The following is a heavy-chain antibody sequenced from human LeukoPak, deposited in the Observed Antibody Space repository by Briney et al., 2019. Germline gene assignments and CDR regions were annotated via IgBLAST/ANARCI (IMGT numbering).Heavy chain of an antibody. V-gene: IGHV3-66*01. CDR1: GFTVSSNY. Sequence: PGGSLRLSCAASGFTVSSNYMSWVRQAPGKGLEWVSVIYSGGSTYYADSVKGRFTISRDNSKNTLYLQMNSLRAEDTAVYYCAKEIYYDSSGYSVDYWGQGTLVTVSS. CDR2: IYSGGST. CDR3: AKEIYYDSSGYSVDY. D-gene: IGHD3-22*01. J-gene: IGHJ4*02.